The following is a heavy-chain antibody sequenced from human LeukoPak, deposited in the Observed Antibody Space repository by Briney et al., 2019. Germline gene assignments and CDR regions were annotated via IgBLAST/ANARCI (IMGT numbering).Heavy chain of an antibody. Sequence: PSETLSLTCAVSGGSISSYYWSWIRQPPGKGLEWIGYIYYSGSTNYNPSLKSRVTISVDTSKNQFSLKLSSVTAADTAVYYCARVWSSSSWTLPYYFDYWGQGTLVTVSS. CDR3: ARVWSSSSWTLPYYFDY. V-gene: IGHV4-59*01. J-gene: IGHJ4*02. CDR2: IYYSGST. CDR1: GGSISSYY. D-gene: IGHD6-13*01.